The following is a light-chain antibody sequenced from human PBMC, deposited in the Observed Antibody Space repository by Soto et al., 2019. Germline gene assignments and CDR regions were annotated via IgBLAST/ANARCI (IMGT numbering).Light chain of an antibody. Sequence: QSALTQPPSASESPGQSVTNSCIGTSSDVGGYNYVSWYQQHPGKAPKLMIYEVSKRPSGVPDRFSGSKSGNTASLTVSGLQAEDEADYYCSSYAASNNLGVFGGGTKLTVL. J-gene: IGLJ2*01. V-gene: IGLV2-8*01. CDR1: SSDVGGYNY. CDR3: SSYAASNNLGV. CDR2: EVS.